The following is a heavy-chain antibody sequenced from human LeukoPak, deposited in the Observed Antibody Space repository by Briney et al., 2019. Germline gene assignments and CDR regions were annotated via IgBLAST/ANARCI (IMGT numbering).Heavy chain of an antibody. CDR3: ARVKRKYQLLKPLHETPSHYFDY. D-gene: IGHD2-2*01. Sequence: SETLSLTCAVSGGSISSSNWWSWVRQPPGKGLEWIGEINHSGSTNYNPSLKSRVTISVDTSKNQFSLKLSSVTAADTAMYYCARVKRKYQLLKPLHETPSHYFDYWGQGTLVTVSS. CDR1: GGSISSSNW. V-gene: IGHV4-4*02. CDR2: INHSGST. J-gene: IGHJ4*02.